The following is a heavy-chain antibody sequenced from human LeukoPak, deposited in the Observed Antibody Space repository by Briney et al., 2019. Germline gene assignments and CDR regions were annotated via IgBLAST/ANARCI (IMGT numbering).Heavy chain of an antibody. CDR1: GFSFTHYW. V-gene: IGHV3-74*01. CDR3: ARAECYSSGCPGTPPVYYYYAMDV. CDR2: INSDGSSI. J-gene: IGHJ6*02. D-gene: IGHD6-19*01. Sequence: GGSLRLSCAASGFSFTHYWMHWVRQAPGKGLVWVSRINSDGSSISYADSVKGRFTISRDNAKNTLYLQTNNLRAEDTAVYYCARAECYSSGCPGTPPVYYYYAMDVWGQGTPVTVSS.